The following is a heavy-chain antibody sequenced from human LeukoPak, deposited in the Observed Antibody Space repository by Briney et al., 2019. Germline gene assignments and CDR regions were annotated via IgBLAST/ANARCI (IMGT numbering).Heavy chain of an antibody. CDR2: ICSSSTYI. Sequence: GGSLRLSCAASGFTVSSNYMNWVRQAPGKGLEWVSSICSSSTYIYYADSVKGRFTISRDNAKNSLYLQMNSLRADDTAVYYCARDRIAVAGTGSEYGMDVWGQGTTVTVSS. V-gene: IGHV3-21*06. J-gene: IGHJ6*02. CDR3: ARDRIAVAGTGSEYGMDV. CDR1: GFTVSSNY. D-gene: IGHD6-19*01.